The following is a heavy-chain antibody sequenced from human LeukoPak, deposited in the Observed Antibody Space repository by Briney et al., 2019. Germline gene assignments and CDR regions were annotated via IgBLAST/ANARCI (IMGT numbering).Heavy chain of an antibody. CDR3: ARAIVGASIVPGSFDY. D-gene: IGHD1-26*01. CDR1: GGTFSSYA. V-gene: IGHV1-69*01. J-gene: IGHJ4*02. CDR2: IIPIFGTA. Sequence: SVKLSCTASGGTFSSYAISWVRQAPGQGLEWMGGIIPIFGTANYAQKFQGRVTITADESTSTAYMELSSLRSEDTAVYYCARAIVGASIVPGSFDYWGQGTLVTVSS.